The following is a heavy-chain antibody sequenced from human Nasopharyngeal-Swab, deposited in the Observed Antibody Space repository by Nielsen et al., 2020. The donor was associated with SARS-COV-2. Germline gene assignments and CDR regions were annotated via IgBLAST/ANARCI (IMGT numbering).Heavy chain of an antibody. CDR1: GFTFNSYA. V-gene: IGHV3-23*01. Sequence: GGSLRLYCAVSGFTFNSYAMSWVRQATGKGLEWVSAISGSGGSTYYADSVKGRFTISRDNSKNTLYLQMNSLRAEDTAVYYCAKDFGYGDYWSVYYYYGTDVWGQGTTVTVSS. CDR2: ISGSGGST. D-gene: IGHD4-17*01. CDR3: AKDFGYGDYWSVYYYYGTDV. J-gene: IGHJ6*02.